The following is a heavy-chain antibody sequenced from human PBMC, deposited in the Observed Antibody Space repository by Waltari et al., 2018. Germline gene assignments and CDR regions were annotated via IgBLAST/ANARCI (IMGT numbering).Heavy chain of an antibody. J-gene: IGHJ5*02. CDR2: INHSGST. CDR1: GGSFSGYY. Sequence: QVQLQQWGAGLLKPSETLSLTCAVYGGSFSGYYWSWIRQPPGKGLEWIGEINHSGSTNYNPSPKSRVTISVDTSKNQFSLKLSSVTAADTAVYYCARDGGSYGGNSEHWFDPWGQGTLVTVSS. CDR3: ARDGGSYGGNSEHWFDP. D-gene: IGHD2-21*02. V-gene: IGHV4-34*01.